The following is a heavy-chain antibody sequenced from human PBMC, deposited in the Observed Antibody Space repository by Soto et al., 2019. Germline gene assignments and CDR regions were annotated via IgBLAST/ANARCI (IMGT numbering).Heavy chain of an antibody. CDR1: GGSISSGDYY. D-gene: IGHD2-15*01. CDR3: ARSGVVVAAVNWFDT. V-gene: IGHV4-30-4*01. J-gene: IGHJ5*02. CDR2: IYYSGST. Sequence: KPSETLSLTCTVSGGSISSGDYYWSWIRQPPGKGLEWIGYIYYSGSTYYNPSLKSRVTISVDTSKNQFSLKLSSVTAADTAVYYCARSGVVVAAVNWFDTWGQGTLVTVSS.